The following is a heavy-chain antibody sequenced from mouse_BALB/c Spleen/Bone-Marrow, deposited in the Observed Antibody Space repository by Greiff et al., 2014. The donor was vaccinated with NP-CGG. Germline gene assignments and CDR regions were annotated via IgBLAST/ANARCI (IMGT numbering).Heavy chain of an antibody. V-gene: IGHV1S56*01. CDR1: GYTFTSYY. J-gene: IGHJ2*01. D-gene: IGHD5-2*01. Sequence: VQLQQSGPELVKPGASVRISCKASGYTFTSYYIHWVKQRPGQGLEWIGWIFPGNFYTKFNENFKGRATLTADKSSSTAYMHLSSLTSEDSAVYFCARDEYDYWGQGTTLTVSS. CDR3: ARDEYDY. CDR2: IFPGNFYT.